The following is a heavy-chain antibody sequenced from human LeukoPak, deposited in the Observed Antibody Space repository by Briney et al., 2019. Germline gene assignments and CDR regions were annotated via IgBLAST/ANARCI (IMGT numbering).Heavy chain of an antibody. CDR1: GYSISSGYY. CDR3: VRYGGPFDY. D-gene: IGHD4/OR15-4a*01. CDR2: IYHSGST. Sequence: SETLSLTCAVSGYSISSGYYWGWIRQPPGKGLEWIGSIYHSGSTYYNPSLKSRVTISVDTSKNQFSLKLSSVTAADTAVYYCVRYGGPFDYWGQGTLVTVSS. J-gene: IGHJ4*02. V-gene: IGHV4-38-2*01.